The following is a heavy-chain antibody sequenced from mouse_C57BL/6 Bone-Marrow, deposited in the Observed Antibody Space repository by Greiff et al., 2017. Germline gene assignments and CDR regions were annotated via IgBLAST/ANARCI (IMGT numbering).Heavy chain of an antibody. V-gene: IGHV1-54*01. Sequence: VQLQQSGAELVRPGTSVKVSCKASGYAFTNYLIEWVKQRPGQGLEWIGVINPGSGGTNYNEKFKGKATLTADKSSSTAYMQLSSLTSEDSAVYFCAGSKNWDSWFAYWCQGTLVTVSA. CDR3: AGSKNWDSWFAY. CDR2: INPGSGGT. D-gene: IGHD4-1*01. J-gene: IGHJ3*01. CDR1: GYAFTNYL.